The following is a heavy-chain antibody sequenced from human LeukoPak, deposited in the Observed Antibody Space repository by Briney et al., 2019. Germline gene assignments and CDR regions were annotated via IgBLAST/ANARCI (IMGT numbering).Heavy chain of an antibody. CDR2: ISAYNGNT. CDR3: ARGLYRDDILSLDY. CDR1: GYTFTSYG. J-gene: IGHJ4*02. D-gene: IGHD3-9*01. V-gene: IGHV1-18*01. Sequence: APVKVSCKASGYTFTSYGISWVRQAPGQGLEWMGWISAYNGNTNYAQKLQGRVTMTTDTSTSTAYMELRSLRSDDTAVYYCARGLYRDDILSLDYWGQGTLVTVSS.